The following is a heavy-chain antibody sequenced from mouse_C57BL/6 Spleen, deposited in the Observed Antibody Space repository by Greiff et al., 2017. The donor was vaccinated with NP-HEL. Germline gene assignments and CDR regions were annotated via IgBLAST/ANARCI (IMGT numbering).Heavy chain of an antibody. CDR2: IHPSDSDT. V-gene: IGHV1-74*01. CDR3: AMGLREVYYAMDY. Sequence: QVQLQQPGAELVKPGASVKVSCKASGYTFTSYWMHWVKQRPGQGLEWIGRIHPSDSDTNYNQKFKGKATLTVDKSSSTAYMQLSSLTSEDSAVYYCAMGLREVYYAMDYWGQGTSVTVSS. D-gene: IGHD2-4*01. CDR1: GYTFTSYW. J-gene: IGHJ4*01.